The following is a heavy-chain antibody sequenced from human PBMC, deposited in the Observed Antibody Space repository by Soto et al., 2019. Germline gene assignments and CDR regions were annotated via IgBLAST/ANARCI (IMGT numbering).Heavy chain of an antibody. CDR2: ISYDGSNK. Sequence: GGSLRLSCAASGFTFSSYGMHWVRQAPGKGLEWVAVISYDGSNKYYADSVKGRFTISRDNSKNTLYLQMNSLRAEDTAVYYCAKDLQDIVVVVAANWATDYWGQGTLVTVSS. V-gene: IGHV3-30*18. CDR3: AKDLQDIVVVVAANWATDY. CDR1: GFTFSSYG. J-gene: IGHJ4*02. D-gene: IGHD2-15*01.